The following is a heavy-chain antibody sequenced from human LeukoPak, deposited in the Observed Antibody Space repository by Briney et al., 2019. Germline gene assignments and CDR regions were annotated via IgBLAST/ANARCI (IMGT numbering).Heavy chain of an antibody. CDR3: ARSSDGYFQH. CDR1: GGSISSSSYY. V-gene: IGHV4-39*07. J-gene: IGHJ1*01. Sequence: SETLSLTCTVSGGSISSSSYYWGWIRQPPGKGLEWIGSIYYSGSTYYNPSLKSRVTISVDTSKNQFSLKLSSVTAADTAVYYCARSSDGYFQHWGQGTLVTVSS. D-gene: IGHD5-24*01. CDR2: IYYSGST.